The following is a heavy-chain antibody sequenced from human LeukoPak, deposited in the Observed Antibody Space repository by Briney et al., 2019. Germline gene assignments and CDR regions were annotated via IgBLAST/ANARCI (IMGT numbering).Heavy chain of an antibody. J-gene: IGHJ4*02. CDR3: ARVFVGHQAPPGYFDY. CDR1: GGTFSSYA. CDR2: IIPIFATA. Sequence: SVKVSCKASGGTFSSYAISWVQQAPGQGLEWMGGIIPIFATANYAQKFQGRVTITTDESTSTAYMELSSLRSEDTAVYHCARVFVGHQAPPGYFDYWGQGTLVTVSS. V-gene: IGHV1-69*05. D-gene: IGHD1-14*01.